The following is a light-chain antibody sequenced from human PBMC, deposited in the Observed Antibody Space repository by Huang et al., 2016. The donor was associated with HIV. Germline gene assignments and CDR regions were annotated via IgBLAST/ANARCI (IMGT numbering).Light chain of an antibody. J-gene: IGKJ2*01. CDR2: GAS. CDR1: QDIRSY. Sequence: IQMTQSPASLSAYFGDRVTISCQANQDIRSYLNLYQQKPGKAPRLLIYGASNLQAGVPSRFSGNGSGTDFTITISSLQSEDIATYYCQQYDSLYTFGQGTRLEIK. CDR3: QQYDSLYT. V-gene: IGKV1-33*01.